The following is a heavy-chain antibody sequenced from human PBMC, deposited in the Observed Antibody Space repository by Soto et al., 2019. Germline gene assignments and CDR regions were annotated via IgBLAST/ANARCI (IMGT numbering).Heavy chain of an antibody. J-gene: IGHJ4*02. D-gene: IGHD3-9*01. CDR3: ARDVRIRYFDWSYFDY. CDR1: GFTFSSYA. V-gene: IGHV3-30-3*01. CDR2: ISYDGSNK. Sequence: GGSLRLSCAASGFTFSSYAMHWVRQAPGKGLEWVAVISYDGSNKYYADSVKGRFTISRDNSKNTLYLQMNSLRDEDRAVYYCARDVRIRYFDWSYFDYWGQGTLVTVSS.